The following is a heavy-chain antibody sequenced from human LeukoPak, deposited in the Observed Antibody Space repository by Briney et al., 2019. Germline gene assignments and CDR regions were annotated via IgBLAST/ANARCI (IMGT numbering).Heavy chain of an antibody. CDR2: MNQDGSEK. CDR1: GFTFSDSW. Sequence: GESLRLSCAASGFTFSDSWMSWVRQAPGKGLEWVANMNQDGSEKDYVDSVKGRFAISRDNARNSLYLQMSSLRAEDTAVYYCATYTHWVAGDVWGQGTTVTVSS. D-gene: IGHD3-16*01. J-gene: IGHJ6*02. CDR3: ATYTHWVAGDV. V-gene: IGHV3-7*01.